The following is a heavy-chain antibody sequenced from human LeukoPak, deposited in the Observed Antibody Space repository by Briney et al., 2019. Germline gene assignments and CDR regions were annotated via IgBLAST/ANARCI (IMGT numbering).Heavy chain of an antibody. D-gene: IGHD6-13*01. CDR1: GYTLTELS. V-gene: IGHV1-24*01. CDR3: ATDGIAAAGTAPLF. Sequence: ASVKVSCKVSGYTLTELSMHWVRQAPGKGLEWMGGFDPEDGETIYAQKFQGRVTMTEDTSTDTAYMELSSLRSEDTAVYYSATDGIAAAGTAPLFWGQGTLVTVSS. J-gene: IGHJ4*02. CDR2: FDPEDGET.